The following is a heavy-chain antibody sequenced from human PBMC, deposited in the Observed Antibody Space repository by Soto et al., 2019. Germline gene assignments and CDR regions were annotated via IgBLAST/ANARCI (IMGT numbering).Heavy chain of an antibody. V-gene: IGHV4-39*01. CDR1: GDSINSNGYF. CDR3: ARHFSVDYFDY. CDR2: IYYSRTT. J-gene: IGHJ4*02. Sequence: QLQLQESGPGLVKPAETLSLTSTVSGDSINSNGYFWAWIREPPGKGLEWIGSIYYSRTTYYNPSLKSRVTISVDRSKNQFSLKLSSVTAADTAVYYCARHFSVDYFDYWGQGALVTVSS.